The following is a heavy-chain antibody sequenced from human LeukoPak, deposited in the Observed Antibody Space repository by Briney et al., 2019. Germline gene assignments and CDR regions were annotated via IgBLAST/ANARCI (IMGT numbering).Heavy chain of an antibody. D-gene: IGHD4-23*01. J-gene: IGHJ4*02. V-gene: IGHV4-30-2*01. CDR2: IYHSGST. CDR1: GGSISSGGYS. CDR3: AGTGPDYGGLYYFDY. Sequence: SETLSLTCAVSGGSISSGGYSWSWIRQPPGKGLEWIGYIYHSGSTYYNPSLKSRVTISVDRSKNQFSLKLSSVTAADTAVYYCAGTGPDYGGLYYFDYWGQGTLVTVSS.